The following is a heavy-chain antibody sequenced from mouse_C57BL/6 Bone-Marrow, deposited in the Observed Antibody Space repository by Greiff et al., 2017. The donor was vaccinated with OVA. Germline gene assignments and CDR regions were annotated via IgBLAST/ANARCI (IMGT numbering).Heavy chain of an antibody. CDR3: ARTGCDWYFDV. J-gene: IGHJ1*03. CDR1: GYSFTGYF. CDR2: INPYNGDT. D-gene: IGHD3-3*01. V-gene: IGHV1-20*01. Sequence: EVKLMESGPELVKPGDSVKISCKASGYSFTGYFMNWVMQSHGKSLEWIGRINPYNGDTFYNQKFKGKATLTVYKSSRTAHMELRSLTSEDSAVYYCARTGCDWYFDVWGTGTTVTVSS.